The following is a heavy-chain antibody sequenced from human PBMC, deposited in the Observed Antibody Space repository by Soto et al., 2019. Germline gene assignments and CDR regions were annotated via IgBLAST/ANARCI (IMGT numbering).Heavy chain of an antibody. J-gene: IGHJ5*02. CDR2: INAGNGNT. CDR1: GYTFTSYA. D-gene: IGHD6-19*01. V-gene: IGHV1-3*01. Sequence: ASVKVSCKASGYTFTSYAMHWVRQAPGQRLEWMGWINAGNGNTKYSQKFQGRVTITRDTSASTAYMEMSSLRSENTAVYYCARGGGWYVWFDPWGQGTLVTVSS. CDR3: ARGGGWYVWFDP.